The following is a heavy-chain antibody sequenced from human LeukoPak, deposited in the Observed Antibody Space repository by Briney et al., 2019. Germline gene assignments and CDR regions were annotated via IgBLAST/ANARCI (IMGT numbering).Heavy chain of an antibody. CDR3: AREGQQLKHFDY. CDR2: INPRGDAT. CDR1: GYTFTTHD. Sequence: ASVKVSCKAPGYTFTTHDINWVRQAPGQGLEWMGAINPRGDATIGAQKFQGRVTTTRDTSTSTVYIELSSLRSEDTAVYYCAREGQQLKHFDYWGQGTLVTVSS. V-gene: IGHV1-46*01. D-gene: IGHD1-1*01. J-gene: IGHJ4*02.